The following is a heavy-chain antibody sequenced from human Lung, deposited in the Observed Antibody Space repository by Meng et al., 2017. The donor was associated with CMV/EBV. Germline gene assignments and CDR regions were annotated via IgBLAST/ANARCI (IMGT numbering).Heavy chain of an antibody. V-gene: IGHV1-24*01. Sequence: AXVXVSXXVSGYTLTEVSRHWVRQAPGKGLEWMGGFDVENDEIIYAQKFQGRVTMTEDTSRDTAYMELSSLRSEDTAVYYCATGKYCGATSCEGSDTFEIWGQGXMVTVSS. CDR1: GYTLTEVS. CDR3: ATGKYCGATSCEGSDTFEI. D-gene: IGHD2-2*01. J-gene: IGHJ3*02. CDR2: FDVENDEI.